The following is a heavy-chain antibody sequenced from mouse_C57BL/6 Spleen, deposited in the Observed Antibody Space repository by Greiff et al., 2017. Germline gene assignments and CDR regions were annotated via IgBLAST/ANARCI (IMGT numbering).Heavy chain of an antibody. CDR1: GFTFSDYY. CDR2: INYDGSST. J-gene: IGHJ3*01. V-gene: IGHV5-16*01. CDR3: ARGRGYGNPAWFAY. Sequence: EVKLMESEGGLVQPGSSMKLSCTASGFTFSDYYMAWVRQVPEKGLEWVANINYDGSSTYYLDSLKSRFIISRDNAKNILYLQMSSLKSEDTATYYCARGRGYGNPAWFAYWGQGTLVTVSA. D-gene: IGHD2-10*02.